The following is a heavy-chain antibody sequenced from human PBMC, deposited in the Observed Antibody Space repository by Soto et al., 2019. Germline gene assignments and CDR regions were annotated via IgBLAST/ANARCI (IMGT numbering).Heavy chain of an antibody. CDR2: IKQYGSEK. Sequence: GGSLRLSCAACGFTFTSYWMSWVRQAPGKGLEWVANIKQYGSEKYYVDSVKGRFTISRDNAKNSLFLQMNSLRAEDTAVYYCARDSVRGYYDSSGYFTALDYWGQGTLVTVSS. CDR3: ARDSVRGYYDSSGYFTALDY. CDR1: GFTFTSYW. D-gene: IGHD3-22*01. V-gene: IGHV3-7*01. J-gene: IGHJ4*02.